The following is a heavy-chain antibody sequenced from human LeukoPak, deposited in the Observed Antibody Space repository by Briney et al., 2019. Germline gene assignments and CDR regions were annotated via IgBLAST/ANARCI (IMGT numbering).Heavy chain of an antibody. CDR2: IIPIFGTA. CDR3: ASGCSSTSCYGYYFDY. V-gene: IGHV1-69*13. Sequence: TSVKVSCKASGGTFSSYAISWVRQAPGQGLEWMGGIIPIFGTANYAQKFQGRVTITADESTSTAYMELSSLRSEDTAVYYCASGCSSTSCYGYYFDYWGQGTLVTVSS. J-gene: IGHJ4*02. D-gene: IGHD2-2*01. CDR1: GGTFSSYA.